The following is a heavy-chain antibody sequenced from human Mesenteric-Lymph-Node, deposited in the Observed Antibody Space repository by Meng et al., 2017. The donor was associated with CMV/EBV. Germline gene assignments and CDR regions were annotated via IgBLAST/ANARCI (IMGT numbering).Heavy chain of an antibody. D-gene: IGHD2-2*01. V-gene: IGHV3-30*09. CDR2: ILYDGNKK. J-gene: IGHJ4*02. CDR3: ARAEDSTSWPFDY. Sequence: GESLKISCAASGFTFSSYAMHWVRQAPGKGLEWVAVILYDGNKKYYADSVKGRFAISRDNSKNTVYLQMNSLRTEDTSVYYCARAEDSTSWPFDYWGQGTLVTVSS. CDR1: GFTFSSYA.